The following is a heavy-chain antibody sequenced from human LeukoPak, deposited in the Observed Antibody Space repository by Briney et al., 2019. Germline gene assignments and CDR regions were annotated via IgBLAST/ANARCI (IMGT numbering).Heavy chain of an antibody. Sequence: PGGSLRLSCAASGFTFDDYWMSWVRQAPGKRLEWVANIKEGGSEKNYVDSVKGRFIISRDNTKNSLYLQMNSLRDEDTAVYYCARDSVRGVLYDYWGQGTLVTVSS. CDR1: GFTFDDYW. CDR2: IKEGGSEK. D-gene: IGHD3-10*01. CDR3: ARDSVRGVLYDY. V-gene: IGHV3-7*01. J-gene: IGHJ4*02.